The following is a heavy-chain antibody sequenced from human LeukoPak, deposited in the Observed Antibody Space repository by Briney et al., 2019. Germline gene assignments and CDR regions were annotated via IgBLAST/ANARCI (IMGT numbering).Heavy chain of an antibody. CDR1: GFTFSSYS. J-gene: IGHJ1*01. D-gene: IGHD3-16*01. CDR2: IYNDGST. V-gene: IGHV3-53*01. Sequence: GGSLRLSCAASGFTFSSYSMNWVRQAPGKGLEWVSVIYNDGSTYYADSVKGRFTISRDNSKNTQSLQMNSLRAEDTAVYYCAKDDDWGRYKHWGQGTLVTVSS. CDR3: AKDDDWGRYKH.